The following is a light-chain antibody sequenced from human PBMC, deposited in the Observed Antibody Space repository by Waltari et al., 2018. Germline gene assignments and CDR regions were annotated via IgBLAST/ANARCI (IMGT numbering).Light chain of an antibody. Sequence: EIVLTQSPATLSLSPGERATLSCRASQNLSSYFAWYQQKPGQPPRLLIYDASNRAAGIPARFSGTGSGTDFTLTISSLEPEYFVVYYCQQRSNWPLTFGGGTKVEI. J-gene: IGKJ4*01. V-gene: IGKV3-11*01. CDR2: DAS. CDR1: QNLSSY. CDR3: QQRSNWPLT.